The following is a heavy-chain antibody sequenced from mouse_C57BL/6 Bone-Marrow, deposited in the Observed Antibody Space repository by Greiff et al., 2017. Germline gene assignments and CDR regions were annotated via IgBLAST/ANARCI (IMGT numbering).Heavy chain of an antibody. Sequence: VQLKESGGDLVKPGGSLKLSCAASGFTFSSYGMSWVRQTPEKRLEWVATISDGGSYTYYPDNVKGRFTISRDNAKNNLYLQMSHLKSEDTAMYYCARDDYDPFDYWGQGTTLTVSS. J-gene: IGHJ2*01. V-gene: IGHV5-4*01. CDR2: ISDGGSYT. D-gene: IGHD2-4*01. CDR3: ARDDYDPFDY. CDR1: GFTFSSYG.